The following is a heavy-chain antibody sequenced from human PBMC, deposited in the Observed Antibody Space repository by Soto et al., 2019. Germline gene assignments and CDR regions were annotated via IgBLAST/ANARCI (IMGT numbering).Heavy chain of an antibody. Sequence: GGSLRLSCAASGFTFSSYSMNWVRQAPGKGLEWVSSISSSSSYIYYADSVKGRFTISRDNAKNSLYLQMNSLRAEDTAVYYCARVLASNYYDSSGYTDYWGQGTLVTVSS. CDR2: ISSSSSYI. V-gene: IGHV3-21*01. J-gene: IGHJ4*02. D-gene: IGHD3-22*01. CDR3: ARVLASNYYDSSGYTDY. CDR1: GFTFSSYS.